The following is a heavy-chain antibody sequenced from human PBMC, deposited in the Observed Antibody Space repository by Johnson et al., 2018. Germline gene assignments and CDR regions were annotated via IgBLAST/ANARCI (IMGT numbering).Heavy chain of an antibody. D-gene: IGHD1-26*01. Sequence: VQLVQSGGGLVEPGRSLRLSCTASGFTFGDNAMTWFRQAPGKGLEWVGFIRSRADGGTPEYAASVKGRFTISRDDSKSIAYLQMNSLKTEDTAVYYCSKAGVWGGPTVRVEYWGQGTQVTVSS. CDR3: SKAGVWGGPTVRVEY. CDR2: IRSRADGGTP. V-gene: IGHV3-49*03. CDR1: GFTFGDNA. J-gene: IGHJ4*02.